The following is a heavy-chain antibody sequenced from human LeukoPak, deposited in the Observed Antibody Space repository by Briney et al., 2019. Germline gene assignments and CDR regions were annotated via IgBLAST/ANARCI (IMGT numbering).Heavy chain of an antibody. J-gene: IGHJ4*02. D-gene: IGHD6-19*01. CDR1: GGSFSGYY. CDR2: INHSGST. V-gene: IGHV4-34*01. CDR3: ARRSSGRKYYFDY. Sequence: SETLSLTCAVYGGSFSGYYWSWIRQPPGKGLEWIGEINHSGSTNYNPSLRSRVTISVDTSKIQFSLKRSSVTAADTAVYYCARRSSGRKYYFDYWGQGTLVTVSS.